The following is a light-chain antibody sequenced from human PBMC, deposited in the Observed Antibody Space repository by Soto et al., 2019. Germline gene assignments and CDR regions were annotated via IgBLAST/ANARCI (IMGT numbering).Light chain of an antibody. V-gene: IGKV3-11*01. CDR3: QQRSSWWT. J-gene: IGKJ1*01. CDR2: DAS. Sequence: ETVLTQSPATLSLSPGERATLSCRASQSVSRYLAWYQQKPGQAPRLLIYDASNRATGIPARFSGSGSGTDFTLTISSLEPEDFAVYYCQQRSSWWTFGQGTKVEIK. CDR1: QSVSRY.